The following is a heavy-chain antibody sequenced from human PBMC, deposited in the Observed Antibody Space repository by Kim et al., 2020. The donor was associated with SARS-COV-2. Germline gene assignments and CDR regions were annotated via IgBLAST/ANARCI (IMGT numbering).Heavy chain of an antibody. V-gene: IGHV4-59*13. D-gene: IGHD6-19*01. CDR1: GGSISSYY. CDR2: IYFSGST. J-gene: IGHJ4*02. Sequence: SETLSLTCTVSGGSISSYYWSWIRQPPGKGLEWIGYIYFSGSTNYNPSLKSRVTIPVDTSKNQFSLKLSSVTAADTAVYYCARVSKGGWYLSYWGQGTLVTVSS. CDR3: ARVSKGGWYLSY.